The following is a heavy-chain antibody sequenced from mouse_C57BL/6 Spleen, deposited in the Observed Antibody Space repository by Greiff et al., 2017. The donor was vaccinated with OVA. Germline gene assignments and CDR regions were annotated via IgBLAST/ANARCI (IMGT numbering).Heavy chain of an antibody. V-gene: IGHV1-69*01. CDR1: GYTFTSYW. Sequence: VQLQQPGAELVMPGASVKLSCKASGYTFTSYWMHWVKQRPGQGLEWIGEIDPSDSYTNYNQKLKGKSTLTVDKSSSTAYMQLSSLTSEDSAVYYCARGAAQATGFAYWGQGTLVTVSA. CDR3: ARGAAQATGFAY. CDR2: IDPSDSYT. D-gene: IGHD3-2*02. J-gene: IGHJ3*01.